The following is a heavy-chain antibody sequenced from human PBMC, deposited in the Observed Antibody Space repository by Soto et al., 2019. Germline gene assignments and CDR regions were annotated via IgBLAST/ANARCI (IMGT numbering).Heavy chain of an antibody. Sequence: QVQLVQSGAEVKKPGSSVKVSCKASGGTFSSYTISWVRQAPGQGLEWMGRIIPILGIANYAQKFQGRVTITADKSTSTAYMELSSLRSEDTAVYYCASGGGAAGTNYYGMDVWGQGPTVTVSS. CDR3: ASGGGAAGTNYYGMDV. J-gene: IGHJ6*02. D-gene: IGHD6-13*01. CDR2: IIPILGIA. V-gene: IGHV1-69*02. CDR1: GGTFSSYT.